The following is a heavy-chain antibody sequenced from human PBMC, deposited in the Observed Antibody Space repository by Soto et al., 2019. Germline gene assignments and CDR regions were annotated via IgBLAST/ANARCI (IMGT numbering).Heavy chain of an antibody. CDR3: AGDSSGYYWNY. J-gene: IGHJ4*02. D-gene: IGHD3-22*01. Sequence: GGSLSLSCAASGFTVSSNYMSWVRQAPGKGLEWVSVIYIGGSTYYADSVKGRFTISRDNSKNTLYLQMNSLRAEDTAVYYCAGDSSGYYWNYWGQGTLVTVSS. V-gene: IGHV3-53*01. CDR2: IYIGGST. CDR1: GFTVSSNY.